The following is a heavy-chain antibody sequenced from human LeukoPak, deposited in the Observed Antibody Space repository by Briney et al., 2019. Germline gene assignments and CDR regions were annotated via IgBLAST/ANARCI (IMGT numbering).Heavy chain of an antibody. D-gene: IGHD6-13*01. V-gene: IGHV3-23*01. J-gene: IGHJ4*02. CDR1: GFTFRSYY. CDR2: ISGSGGST. Sequence: PGGSLRLSCAASGFTFRSYYMSWVRQAPGKGLEWVSAISGSGGSTYYADSVKGRFTISRDNSKNTLYLQMNSLRAEDTAVYYCAKSARGSSSWYGDYWGQGTLVTVSS. CDR3: AKSARGSSSWYGDY.